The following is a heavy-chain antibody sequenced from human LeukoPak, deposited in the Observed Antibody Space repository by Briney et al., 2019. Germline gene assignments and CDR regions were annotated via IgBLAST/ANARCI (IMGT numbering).Heavy chain of an antibody. CDR2: IDYTGST. Sequence: PSETLSLTCAVYGESFVGYYWAWIRQPPGKGLEWIGEIDYTGSTNYNPSLKSRIKMSVDTSKNQFSVNLNSVTAADTAFYYCARRRIPATITGSKLPSRFDTWGQGTLVTVSS. CDR1: GESFVGYY. D-gene: IGHD5-12*01. V-gene: IGHV4-34*01. J-gene: IGHJ1*01. CDR3: ARRRIPATITGSKLPSRFDT.